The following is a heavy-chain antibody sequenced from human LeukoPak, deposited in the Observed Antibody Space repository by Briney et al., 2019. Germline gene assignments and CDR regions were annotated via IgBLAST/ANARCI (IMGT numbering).Heavy chain of an antibody. CDR2: ILGSGGST. Sequence: GGSLRLSCAASGFTFSNYAMSWVRQAPGKGLEWVSAILGSGGSTYYADSVKGRSTVSRDNSKSTLYLQMNSLRAEDTALYYCAKWGDYDVLTGYYVPDYWGQGTLVTVSS. CDR3: AKWGDYDVLTGYYVPDY. J-gene: IGHJ4*02. D-gene: IGHD3-9*01. V-gene: IGHV3-23*01. CDR1: GFTFSNYA.